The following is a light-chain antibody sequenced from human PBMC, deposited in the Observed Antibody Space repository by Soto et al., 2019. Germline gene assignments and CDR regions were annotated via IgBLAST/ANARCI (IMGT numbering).Light chain of an antibody. Sequence: DIQMTQSPSVMSASVGDRVTVTCRASQGISNYLLWFQQKPGKVPKRLIYGASSLQSGVPSRFSGSGSGTEFTLTISSLQPEDSATYYCLQHHSSWTFGPGTKVAVK. CDR2: GAS. J-gene: IGKJ1*01. CDR1: QGISNY. CDR3: LQHHSSWT. V-gene: IGKV1-17*03.